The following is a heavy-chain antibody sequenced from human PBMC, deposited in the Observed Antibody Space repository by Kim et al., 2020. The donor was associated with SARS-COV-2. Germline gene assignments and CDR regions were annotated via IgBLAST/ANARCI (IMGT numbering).Heavy chain of an antibody. CDR1: GFTFSLYS. CDR2: ITGSSNTI. Sequence: GGSLRLSCAASGFTFSLYSMDWVRQAPGKGLEWLSYITGSSNTIYYADSVRGLFTISRDNAKNLVYLQMNSLRVEDTAVYYLARGGSGTFDICGQGKMVT. D-gene: IGHD3-10*01. V-gene: IGHV3-48*04. CDR3: ARGGSGTFDI. J-gene: IGHJ3*02.